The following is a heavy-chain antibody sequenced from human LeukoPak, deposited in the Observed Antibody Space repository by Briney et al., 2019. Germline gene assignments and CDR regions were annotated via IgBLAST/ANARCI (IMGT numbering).Heavy chain of an antibody. V-gene: IGHV3-23*01. J-gene: IGHJ6*03. CDR1: GSTFSSYA. Sequence: GGSLRPSCAASGSTFSSYAMSWVRQAPGKGLEWVSAISGSGGSTYYADSVKGRFTISRDNSKNTLYLQMNSLRAEDTAVYYCAKCWGEPRRYYYYYMDVWGKGTTVTVSS. CDR2: ISGSGGST. D-gene: IGHD3-16*01. CDR3: AKCWGEPRRYYYYYMDV.